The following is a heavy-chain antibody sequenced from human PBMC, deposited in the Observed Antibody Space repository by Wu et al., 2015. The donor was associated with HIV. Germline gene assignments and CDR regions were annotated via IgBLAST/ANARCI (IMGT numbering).Heavy chain of an antibody. J-gene: IGHJ6*02. CDR3: ARMGSGSYYTTTYYYYYGMDV. V-gene: IGHV1-69*05. D-gene: IGHD3-10*01. CDR1: GGTFSSYA. Sequence: QVQLVQSGAEVKKPGSSVKVSCKASGGTFSSYAISWVRQAPGQGLEWMGGIIPIFGTANYAQKFQGRVTITTDESTSTAYMELSSLRSEDTAVYYCARMGSGSYYTTTYYYYYGMDVWGQGTTVTVSS. CDR2: IIPIFGTA.